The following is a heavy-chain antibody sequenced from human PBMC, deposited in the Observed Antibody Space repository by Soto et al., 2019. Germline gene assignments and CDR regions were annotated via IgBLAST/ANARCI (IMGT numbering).Heavy chain of an antibody. Sequence: GGSLRLSCAGSGFTFRWFGMNWVRQAPGKGLEWVARISNDGSNEYYVDSVKGRFTISRDNSKNTLYLQMDSLRAEDTAVYYCAGALENPYFYYGLNVWGQGTTVTVSS. J-gene: IGHJ6*02. V-gene: IGHV3-30*03. CDR3: AGALENPYFYYGLNV. D-gene: IGHD1-1*01. CDR1: GFTFRWFG. CDR2: ISNDGSNE.